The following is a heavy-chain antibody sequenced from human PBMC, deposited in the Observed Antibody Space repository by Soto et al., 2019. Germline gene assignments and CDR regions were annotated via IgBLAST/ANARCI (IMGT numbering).Heavy chain of an antibody. Sequence: QVQLVESGGGVVQPGRSLRLSCAASGFTFSSYGMHWVRQPPGKGREGVAGLSFDGITKHYADFGKGRFTISRDNSKNTMYLQMNSLRPEDTAIYYCAKDGAWELLPAYGMDLWGQGTTVTVSS. CDR1: GFTFSSYG. CDR2: LSFDGITK. CDR3: AKDGAWELLPAYGMDL. J-gene: IGHJ6*01. V-gene: IGHV3-30*18. D-gene: IGHD1-26*01.